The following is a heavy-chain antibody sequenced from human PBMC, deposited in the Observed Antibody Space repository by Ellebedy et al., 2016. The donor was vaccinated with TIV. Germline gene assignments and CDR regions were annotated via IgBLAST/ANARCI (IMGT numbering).Heavy chain of an antibody. V-gene: IGHV3-21*01. CDR3: ARSRGGGNYWEGYFDY. CDR1: GFAFGGFC. D-gene: IGHD3-10*01. CDR2: ISTISDDV. Sequence: GESLKISCAASGFAFGGFCMNWVRQAPGKGLEWVSSISTISDDVHHADSVKGRFTISRDNARGSLSLQMNSLRAEDTAVYYCARSRGGGNYWEGYFDYWGQGILVAVSS. J-gene: IGHJ4*02.